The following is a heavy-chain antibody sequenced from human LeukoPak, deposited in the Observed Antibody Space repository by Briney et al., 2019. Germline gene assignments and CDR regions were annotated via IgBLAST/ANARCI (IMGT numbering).Heavy chain of an antibody. CDR2: ISGDGGST. CDR1: GFTFDDYA. CDR3: ARGRDLFDS. J-gene: IGHJ4*02. V-gene: IGHV3-43*02. Sequence: GGSLRLSCAASGFTFDDYAMHWVRHAPGKGLEWVSLISGDGGSTYSADSVKGRFTISRDNSKNSLYLQMNSLRAEDTAVYYCARGRDLFDSWGQGTLVIVSS.